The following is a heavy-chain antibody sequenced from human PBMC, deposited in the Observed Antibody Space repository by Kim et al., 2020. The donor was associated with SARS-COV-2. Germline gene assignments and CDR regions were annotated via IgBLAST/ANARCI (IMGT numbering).Heavy chain of an antibody. D-gene: IGHD3-22*01. J-gene: IGHJ4*02. V-gene: IGHV3-30*02. CDR3: ANDDDSIGYYPDY. Sequence: YAESVKCRFTNSRDNSKNILLLQMNSLTLEDTAVYYYANDDDSIGYYPDYWGQGTLVAVSS.